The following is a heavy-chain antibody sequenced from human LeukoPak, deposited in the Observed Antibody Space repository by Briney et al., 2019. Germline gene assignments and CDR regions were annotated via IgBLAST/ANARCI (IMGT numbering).Heavy chain of an antibody. CDR3: AKTNGYYSD. J-gene: IGHJ4*02. CDR2: ISGSGRTT. V-gene: IGHV3-23*01. CDR1: GFTFSNYG. D-gene: IGHD3-22*01. Sequence: GGSLRLSCAASGFTFSNYGMNWVRQAPGEGLEWVSGISGSGRTTYYADSVKGRFPISRDSSKNSLSLQVSSLRAEDTAVYYCAKTNGYYSDWGQGTLVTVSS.